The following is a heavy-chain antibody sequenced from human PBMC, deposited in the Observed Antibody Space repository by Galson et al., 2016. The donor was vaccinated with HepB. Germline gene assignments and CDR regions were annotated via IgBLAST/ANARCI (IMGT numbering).Heavy chain of an antibody. V-gene: IGHV3-20*01. Sequence: SLRLSCAASGFTFDDYGMSWVRQAPGKGLEWVSGINWNGGITDYTDSVKGRFTISRDNAKNSLYLQMNSLRAEDTALYHCAREDGSGSTIIFDYWGQGTLVTVSS. CDR1: GFTFDDYG. J-gene: IGHJ4*02. CDR3: AREDGSGSTIIFDY. CDR2: INWNGGIT. D-gene: IGHD3-10*01.